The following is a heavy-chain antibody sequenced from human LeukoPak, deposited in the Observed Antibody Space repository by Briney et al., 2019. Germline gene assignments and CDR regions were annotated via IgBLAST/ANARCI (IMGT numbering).Heavy chain of an antibody. J-gene: IGHJ4*02. CDR2: ISSSGSTI. V-gene: IGHV3-48*03. CDR3: ARCTTGRTFGSLREIKRSREIDY. Sequence: GGSLRLSCAASGFIFSSYEMHWVRQAPGKGLEWVSYISSSGSTIYYADSVKGRFTISRDNAKNSLYLQMNSLRVEDTAVYYCARCTTGRTFGSLREIKRSREIDYWGQGTLVTVSS. CDR1: GFIFSSYE. D-gene: IGHD1-1*01.